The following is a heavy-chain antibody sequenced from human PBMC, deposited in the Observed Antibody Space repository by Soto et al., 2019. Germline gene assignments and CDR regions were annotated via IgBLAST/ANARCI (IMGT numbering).Heavy chain of an antibody. CDR2: IYWDDDK. D-gene: IGHD2-15*01. J-gene: IGHJ3*02. V-gene: IGHV2-5*02. Sequence: SGPTLVKPTQTLTLTCTFSGFSLSTSGVGVDWIRQPPGKALEWLALIYWDDDKRYSPSLKSRLTITKDTSKNQVVLTMTNMDHVDTATYYCAHRGCSGGRCYHAFDIWGQGIMVTVSS. CDR1: GFSLSTSGVG. CDR3: AHRGCSGGRCYHAFDI.